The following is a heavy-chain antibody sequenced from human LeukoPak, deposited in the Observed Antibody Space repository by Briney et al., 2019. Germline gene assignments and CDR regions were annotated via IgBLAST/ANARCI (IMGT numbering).Heavy chain of an antibody. D-gene: IGHD3-10*01. CDR2: INSDGSRT. J-gene: IGHJ4*02. Sequence: GGPLRLSCGVSGFTFSSYWLHWVRQAPGMGLEWLSRINSDGSRTDYADSVKGRFTISRDNAKNALYLQMNSLRAEDTAVYYCAKDLHYGSADYWGQGTLVTVSS. V-gene: IGHV3-74*01. CDR1: GFTFSSYW. CDR3: AKDLHYGSADY.